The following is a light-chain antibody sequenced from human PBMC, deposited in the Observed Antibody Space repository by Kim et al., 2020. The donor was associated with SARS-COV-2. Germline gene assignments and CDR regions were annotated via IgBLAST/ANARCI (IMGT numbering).Light chain of an antibody. CDR2: SNN. J-gene: IGLJ1*01. CDR3: AAWDDSLNNYV. CDR1: TSNIGSNT. Sequence: ELTQPPSASGTPGQRVTISCSGSTSNIGSNTVNWYQQLPGTAPKLLIYSNNQRPSGVPDRFSGSKSGTSASLAISGLQSEDEADYYCAAWDDSLNNYVFGTGTKVTVL. V-gene: IGLV1-44*01.